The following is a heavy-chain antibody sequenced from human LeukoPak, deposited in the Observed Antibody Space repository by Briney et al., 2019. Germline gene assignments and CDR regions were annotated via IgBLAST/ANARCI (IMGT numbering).Heavy chain of an antibody. V-gene: IGHV3-7*03. CDR2: IKQDGSEK. CDR3: ASGGYSFFY. Sequence: GSLRLSCAASGFSFSSYWMNWVRQAPGKGLEWVANIKQDGSEKYYVDSLKGRFTISRDNAKNSLYLQMNSLRAEDTAVYYCASGGYSFFYWGQGTLVTVSS. CDR1: GFSFSSYW. J-gene: IGHJ4*02. D-gene: IGHD5-18*01.